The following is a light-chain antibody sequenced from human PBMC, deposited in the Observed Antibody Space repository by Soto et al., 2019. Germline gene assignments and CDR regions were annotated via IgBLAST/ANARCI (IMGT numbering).Light chain of an antibody. CDR1: SSNIGADYD. CDR3: TSYTSSTTLV. V-gene: IGLV1-40*01. Sequence: QSVLTQPPSVSGAPGQRVTISCTGSSSNIGADYDVHWYQQRPGTAPRLLIYDNNNRPSGVPARFSGSKSGNTASLSISGLQAEDEADYYCTSYTSSTTLVFGTGTKVTVL. CDR2: DNN. J-gene: IGLJ1*01.